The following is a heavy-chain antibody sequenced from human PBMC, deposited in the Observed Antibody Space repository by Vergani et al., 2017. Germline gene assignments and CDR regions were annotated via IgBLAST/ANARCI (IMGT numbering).Heavy chain of an antibody. CDR1: GFTFSSYA. J-gene: IGHJ6*02. D-gene: IGHD3-16*01. V-gene: IGHV3-64*01. CDR2: IGSKGGST. CDR3: ARDLYYNNSDYRWTGFYYAMDF. Sequence: EVQLVESGGGLVQPGGSLRLSCAVSGFTFSSYAMHWVRQAPGKVLEYVSAIGSKGGSTFYANSVKGRFTISRDNSKNTLFLQMGSLRVEEMAVYYCARDLYYNNSDYRWTGFYYAMDFWGQGTTVTVS.